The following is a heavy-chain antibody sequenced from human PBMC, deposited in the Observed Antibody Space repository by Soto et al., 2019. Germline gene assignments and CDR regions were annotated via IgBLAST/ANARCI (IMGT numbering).Heavy chain of an antibody. Sequence: QVQLQESGPGLVKPSQTLSLTCTVSGGSISSGGYYWSWIRQHPGKGLEWIGYIYYSGSTYYNPSLQSRVTISVDTSKNQFSLKLSSVTAADTAVYYCARETGITIFGGTERGFDYWGQGTLVTVSS. CDR2: IYYSGST. CDR1: GGSISSGGYY. V-gene: IGHV4-31*03. CDR3: ARETGITIFGGTERGFDY. J-gene: IGHJ4*02. D-gene: IGHD3-3*01.